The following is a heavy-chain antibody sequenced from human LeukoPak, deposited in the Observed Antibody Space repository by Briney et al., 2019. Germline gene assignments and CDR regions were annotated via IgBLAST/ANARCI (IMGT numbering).Heavy chain of an antibody. D-gene: IGHD3-9*01. J-gene: IGHJ1*01. CDR2: INPSGGST. Sequence: GASVKVSCKASGYTFTSYYMHWVRQAPGQGLEWMGIINPSGGSTSYAQKFQGRVTMTRDTSTSTVYMELSSLRSEDTAVYYCARGGYDILTGYPAEYLYPWGQGTLVTVSS. CDR3: ARGGYDILTGYPAEYLYP. CDR1: GYTFTSYY. V-gene: IGHV1-46*01.